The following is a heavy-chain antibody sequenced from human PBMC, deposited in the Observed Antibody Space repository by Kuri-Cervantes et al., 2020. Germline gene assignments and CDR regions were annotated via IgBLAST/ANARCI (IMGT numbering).Heavy chain of an antibody. V-gene: IGHV3-23*01. CDR1: GFTFNNYA. J-gene: IGHJ6*02. CDR3: ARYTTVMLMDV. CDR2: ISGSGDST. D-gene: IGHD4-17*01. Sequence: GGSLRLSCTASGFTFNNYALSWVRQAPGKGLEWVSAISGSGDSTYYADSVKGRFNNPRENAKNTLYLQMNRLRAEDTAVYYCARYTTVMLMDVWGRGTTVTVSS.